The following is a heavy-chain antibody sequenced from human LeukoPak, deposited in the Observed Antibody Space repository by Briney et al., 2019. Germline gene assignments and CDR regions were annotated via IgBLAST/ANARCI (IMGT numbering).Heavy chain of an antibody. CDR3: AKDEIIAAGRSHGG. CDR1: GFTFSSYG. J-gene: IGHJ4*02. V-gene: IGHV3-30*02. Sequence: HSGGSLRLSCAASGFTFSSYGMHWIRQAPGKGLEWVAFIRYDGSNKYYADSVKGRFTISRDNSKNTLYLQMNSLRAEDTAVYYCAKDEIIAAGRSHGGWGQGTLVTVSS. CDR2: IRYDGSNK. D-gene: IGHD6-6*01.